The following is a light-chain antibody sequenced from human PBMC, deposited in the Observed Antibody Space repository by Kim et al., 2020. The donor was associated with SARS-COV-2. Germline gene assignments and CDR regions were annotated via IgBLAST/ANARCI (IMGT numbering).Light chain of an antibody. CDR2: EVT. CDR1: SSDVGGSNY. V-gene: IGLV2-8*01. Sequence: QSALTQPPSASGSPGQSVTISCTGPSSDVGGSNYVSWYQQHPGRAPKLMIYEVTKRPSGVPDRFSGSKSGNTASLTVSGLQADDEADYYCCSYVGNSKFVFGPGIEITVL. CDR3: CSYVGNSKFV. J-gene: IGLJ1*01.